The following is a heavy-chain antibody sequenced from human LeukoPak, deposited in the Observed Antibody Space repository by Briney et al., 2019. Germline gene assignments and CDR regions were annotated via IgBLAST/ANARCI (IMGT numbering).Heavy chain of an antibody. V-gene: IGHV3-30*02. D-gene: IGHD4-17*01. CDR1: GFSFRSHA. CDR2: IRYDGSKE. Sequence: GGSLRLSCAASGFSFRSHAMHWVRQAPGKGLEWVAFIRYDGSKEYYADSVKGRFTISRDNSKNTLYLQMNSLRAEDTAVYYCAKIPYGDYVLDYYYYMDVWGKGTTVTISS. J-gene: IGHJ6*03. CDR3: AKIPYGDYVLDYYYYMDV.